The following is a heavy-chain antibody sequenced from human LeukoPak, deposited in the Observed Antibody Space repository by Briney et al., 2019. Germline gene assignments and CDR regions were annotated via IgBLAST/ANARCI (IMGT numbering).Heavy chain of an antibody. J-gene: IGHJ4*02. V-gene: IGHV3-21*01. Sequence: GGSLRLSCAASGFTFSRYSMNWVRQTPGKGLEWVSSISSSSTYIYYADSVKGRFTIPRDNAKNSLYLQMNSLRAEDTAVYYCAREPTAMILWGQGTLVTVSS. D-gene: IGHD5-18*01. CDR3: AREPTAMIL. CDR1: GFTFSRYS. CDR2: ISSSSTYI.